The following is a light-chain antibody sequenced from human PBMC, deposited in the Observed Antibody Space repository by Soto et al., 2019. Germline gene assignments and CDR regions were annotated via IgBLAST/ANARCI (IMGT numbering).Light chain of an antibody. CDR1: QSVSSN. CDR3: QQYNNCPPPLT. V-gene: IGKV3-15*01. Sequence: EIVMTQSPATLSVSPGERATLSCRTSQSVSSNLAWYQQKPGQAPRLLIDGASTRATGIPARFSGSGSGTEFTLTISSLQSEDFAVYYCQQYNNCPPPLTFGGGTKVEIK. J-gene: IGKJ4*01. CDR2: GAS.